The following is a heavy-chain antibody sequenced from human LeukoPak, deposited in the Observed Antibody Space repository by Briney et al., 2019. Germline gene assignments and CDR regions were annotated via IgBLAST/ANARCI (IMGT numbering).Heavy chain of an antibody. Sequence: SETLSLTCAVYGGSFSGYYWSWIRQPPGKGLEWIGEINHSGSTNYNPSLKSRVTISVDTSKNQFSLKLSSVTAADTAVYYCARGRNYYYGSGSRYYYYMDVWGKGTTVTVSS. CDR2: INHSGST. V-gene: IGHV4-34*01. CDR1: GGSFSGYY. D-gene: IGHD3-10*01. CDR3: ARGRNYYYGSGSRYYYYMDV. J-gene: IGHJ6*03.